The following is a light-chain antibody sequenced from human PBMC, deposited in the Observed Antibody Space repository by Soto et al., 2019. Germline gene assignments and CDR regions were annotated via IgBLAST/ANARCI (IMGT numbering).Light chain of an antibody. CDR2: AAS. V-gene: IGKV1-6*01. CDR1: QSISSY. CDR3: LQDYNYPWT. Sequence: IQMTQSPSSLSGSVGDRVTITCRASQSISSYLNWYQQKPGKAPKLLIYAASSLQSGVPSRFSGSGSGTDFTLTISSLQPEDFATYYCLQDYNYPWTFGQGTKVDIK. J-gene: IGKJ1*01.